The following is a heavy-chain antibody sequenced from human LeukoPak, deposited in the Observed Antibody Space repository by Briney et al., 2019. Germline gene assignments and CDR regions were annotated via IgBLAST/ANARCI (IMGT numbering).Heavy chain of an antibody. V-gene: IGHV1-8*03. Sequence: EASVKVSCKASGHTFTSYDINWVRQATGQGLEWMGWMNPNSGNTGYAQKFQGRVTITRNTSISTAYMELSSLRSEDTAVYYCARSWGGYDLGDYYYYMDVWGKGTTVTVSS. D-gene: IGHD5-12*01. J-gene: IGHJ6*03. CDR1: GHTFTSYD. CDR3: ARSWGGYDLGDYYYYMDV. CDR2: MNPNSGNT.